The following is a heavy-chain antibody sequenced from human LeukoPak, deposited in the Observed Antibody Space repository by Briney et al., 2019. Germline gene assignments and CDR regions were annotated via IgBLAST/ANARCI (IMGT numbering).Heavy chain of an antibody. J-gene: IGHJ4*02. D-gene: IGHD3-22*01. CDR2: INPNSGGT. CDR1: GYTFTGYY. Sequence: ASVKDSCKASGYTFTGYYMHWVRQAPGQGLEWMGWINPNSGGTNYAQKFQGRVTMTRDTSISTAYMELSRLRSDDTAVYYCARNYYDSSGYYTVDYWGQGTLVTVSS. CDR3: ARNYYDSSGYYTVDY. V-gene: IGHV1-2*02.